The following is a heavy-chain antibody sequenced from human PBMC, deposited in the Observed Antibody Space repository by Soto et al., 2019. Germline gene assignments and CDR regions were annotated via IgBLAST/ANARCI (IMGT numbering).Heavy chain of an antibody. V-gene: IGHV3-30*18. J-gene: IGHJ5*02. D-gene: IGHD6-13*01. CDR3: AKDWGSRSWYNWFDP. Sequence: PGGSLRLSCAASGFSFSTTGMHWVRQTPGKGLEWVAMISHDGNSKYYTDSVKGRFTISRDTSKNSLYLQMNSLTTEDTALYYCAKDWGSRSWYNWFDPWGQGALVTVSS. CDR1: GFSFSTTG. CDR2: ISHDGNSK.